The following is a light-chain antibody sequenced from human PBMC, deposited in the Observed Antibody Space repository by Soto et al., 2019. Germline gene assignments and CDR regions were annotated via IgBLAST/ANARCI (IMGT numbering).Light chain of an antibody. CDR2: EVS. CDR1: SSDVGSYNY. CDR3: TSYTSSSYVV. J-gene: IGLJ2*01. Sequence: QSVLTQPASVSGSPGQSITISCTGTSSDVGSYNYVSWYQQHPGKAPKLMIYEVSDRPSGVSNRFSGSKSGNTASLTISGLQAEDEADYYCTSYTSSSYVVFGGGTQLTVL. V-gene: IGLV2-14*01.